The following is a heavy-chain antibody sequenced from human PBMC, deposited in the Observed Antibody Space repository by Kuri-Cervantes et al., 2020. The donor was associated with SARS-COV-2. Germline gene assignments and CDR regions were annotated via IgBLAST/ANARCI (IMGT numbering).Heavy chain of an antibody. V-gene: IGHV1-69*05. CDR3: ARDFEPGIAVAGANYYYMDV. D-gene: IGHD6-19*01. CDR1: GGTFSSYA. CDR2: IIPIFGTA. J-gene: IGHJ6*03. Sequence: SVKVSCKASGGTFSSYAISWVRQAPGQGLEWMGGIIPIFGTANYAQKFQGRVTITTDESTSTAYMELSSLRSEGTAVYYCARDFEPGIAVAGANYYYMDVWGKGTMVTVSS.